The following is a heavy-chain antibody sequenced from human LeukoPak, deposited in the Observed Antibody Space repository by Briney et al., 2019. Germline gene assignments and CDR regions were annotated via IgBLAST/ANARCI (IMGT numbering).Heavy chain of an antibody. V-gene: IGHV3-23*01. CDR3: AKLFRDGYNFWRWGRGTRWDY. CDR2: ISGSGGAT. CDR1: GFTFNTYG. D-gene: IGHD5-24*01. Sequence: GGSLRLSCAASGFTFNTYGMSWVRQAPGKGLEWVSGISGSGGATYYADSVKGRFTISRDNSKNTLYLQMNSLRAEDTAVYYCAKLFRDGYNFWRWGRGTRWDYWGQGTLVTVSS. J-gene: IGHJ4*02.